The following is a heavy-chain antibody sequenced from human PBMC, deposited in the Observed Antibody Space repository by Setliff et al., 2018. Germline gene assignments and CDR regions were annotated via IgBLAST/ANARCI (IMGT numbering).Heavy chain of an antibody. Sequence: SETLSLTCTVSGASISSGTYYWAWIRQPPGKGLEWLGRIHYRGTTYSNASLASRLTISGDTAKNQFSLKLTSVTAADTAVYYCARTGTYRYFDYWGQGTRVTVSS. CDR2: IHYRGTT. D-gene: IGHD1-1*01. CDR3: ARTGTYRYFDY. CDR1: GASISSGTYY. J-gene: IGHJ4*02. V-gene: IGHV4-39*01.